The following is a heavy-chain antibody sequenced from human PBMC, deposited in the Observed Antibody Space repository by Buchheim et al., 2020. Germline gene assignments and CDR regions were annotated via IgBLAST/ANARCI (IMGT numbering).Heavy chain of an antibody. CDR1: GGSINNYY. J-gene: IGHJ2*01. D-gene: IGHD3-9*01. CDR2: TYFGGST. Sequence: QVQLQESGPGLVKPSETLSLTCTVSGGSINNYYWSWIRQPPGKGLESIGYTYFGGSTNYNPSLKSRVLISVDTSTSQVFLKLSSVTAADTALYYCARGGDKYWYFDLWGRGTL. V-gene: IGHV4-59*01. CDR3: ARGGDKYWYFDL.